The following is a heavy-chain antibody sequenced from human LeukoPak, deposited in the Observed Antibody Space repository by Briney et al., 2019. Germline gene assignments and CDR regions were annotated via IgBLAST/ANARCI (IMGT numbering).Heavy chain of an antibody. CDR1: GASISSYY. D-gene: IGHD2-15*01. J-gene: IGHJ4*02. CDR2: LYTSGST. Sequence: SETLSLTCSVSGASISSYYWSWIRQPAGGGLEWIGRLYTSGSTDYNPSLKSRVTISVDKYQIHFSLRLSSVTAADTAVYYCARTTKGYCSGGACYGLDYFDYWGQGILVTVSS. CDR3: ARTTKGYCSGGACYGLDYFDY. V-gene: IGHV4-4*07.